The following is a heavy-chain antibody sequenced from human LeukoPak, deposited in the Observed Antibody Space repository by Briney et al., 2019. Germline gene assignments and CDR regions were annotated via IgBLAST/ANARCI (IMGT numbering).Heavy chain of an antibody. CDR3: ARTRRYYDSSGHFDY. Sequence: ASVKVSCKASGYTFTGYYMHWVRQAPGQGLEWMGWINPNSGGTNYAQKFQGRVTMTRDTSISTAYMELSRLRSDDTAVYYCARTRRYYDSSGHFDYWGQGTLVTVPS. J-gene: IGHJ4*02. CDR2: INPNSGGT. D-gene: IGHD3-22*01. CDR1: GYTFTGYY. V-gene: IGHV1-2*02.